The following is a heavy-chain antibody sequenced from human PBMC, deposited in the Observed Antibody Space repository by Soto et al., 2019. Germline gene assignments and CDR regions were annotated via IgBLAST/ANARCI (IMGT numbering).Heavy chain of an antibody. CDR1: GFTFSSYG. CDR3: AKGDLTSRITIFGVAHMDV. Sequence: QVQLVESGGGVVQPGRSLRLSCAASGFTFSSYGMHWVRQAPGKGLEWVAVISYDGSNKYYADSVKGRFTISRDNSKNTLYLQMNSLRAEDTAVYYCAKGDLTSRITIFGVAHMDVWGKGTTVTVSS. D-gene: IGHD3-3*01. CDR2: ISYDGSNK. J-gene: IGHJ6*03. V-gene: IGHV3-30*18.